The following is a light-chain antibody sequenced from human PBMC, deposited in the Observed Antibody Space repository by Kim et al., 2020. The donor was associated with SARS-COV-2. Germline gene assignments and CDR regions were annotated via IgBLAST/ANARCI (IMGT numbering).Light chain of an antibody. CDR3: AAWDDNLKGMI. J-gene: IGLJ2*01. V-gene: IGLV1-36*01. Sequence: QRVTSSCSGGRSSIGGKAVNWYQQLPGQPPKLLIYFDDLRPSGVSDRFSGSKSGTSASLAIRGLQSEDEADYYCAAWDDNLKGMIFGGGTQLTVL. CDR1: RSSIGGKA. CDR2: FDD.